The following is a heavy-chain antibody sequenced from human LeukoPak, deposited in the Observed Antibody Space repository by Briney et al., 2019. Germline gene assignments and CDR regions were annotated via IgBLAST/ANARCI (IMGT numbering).Heavy chain of an antibody. CDR3: AGGYASGVMSPYGLDD. J-gene: IGHJ6*04. D-gene: IGHD3-10*01. CDR2: IVPRLGTA. V-gene: IGHV1-69*06. Sequence: ASVKVSCKASGVTFSDYPISWVRQAPGQGPEWMGGIVPRLGTADYAQQSQGRVTITADMSTTTAYMELSSLRSDDTAIYYCAGGYASGVMSPYGLDDWGTGTTVIVSS. CDR1: GVTFSDYP.